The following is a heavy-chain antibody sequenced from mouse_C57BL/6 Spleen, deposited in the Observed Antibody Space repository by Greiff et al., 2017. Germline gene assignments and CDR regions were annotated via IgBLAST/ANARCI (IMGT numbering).Heavy chain of an antibody. J-gene: IGHJ4*01. CDR2: INSDGGST. Sequence: VQLKESGGGLVQPGESLKLSCESNEYEFPSHDMSCVRKTPEKRLELVAAINSDGGSTYYPHTMERRFIISRDHTKKTQNLQMSSQRSEDTALYYGARQRGYGAMDYWGQGTSVTVSS. D-gene: IGHD2-2*01. CDR1: EYEFPSHD. V-gene: IGHV5-2*01. CDR3: ARQRGYGAMDY.